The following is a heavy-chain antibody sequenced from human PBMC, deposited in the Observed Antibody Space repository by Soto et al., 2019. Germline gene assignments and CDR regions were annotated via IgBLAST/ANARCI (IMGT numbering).Heavy chain of an antibody. CDR3: ARGAPVDLDY. CDR2: IYNSGST. Sequence: SETLSLTCTVSGVSIGIRIVYWGWIRQPPGKGLEWIGSIYNSGSTYYSPSLQSRVTISADTSKKQFSLKMRSVSAADTAVYYCARGAPVDLDYWGQGTLVTVSS. CDR1: GVSIGIRIVY. V-gene: IGHV4-39*01. J-gene: IGHJ4*02.